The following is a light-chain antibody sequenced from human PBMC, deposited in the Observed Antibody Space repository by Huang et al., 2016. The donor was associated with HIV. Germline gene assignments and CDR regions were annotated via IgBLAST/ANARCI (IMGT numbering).Light chain of an antibody. CDR2: AAS. CDR3: QQSYSTLRYT. J-gene: IGKJ2*01. CDR1: QGISSY. V-gene: IGKV1-39*01. Sequence: DIQMTQSPSSLSASVGDRVTITCRASQGISSYLNWYQQKPGKAPKLLIYAASSLQSGVPSMFSGSGSGTDFTLTISSLQPEDFATYYCQQSYSTLRYTFGQGTKLEIK.